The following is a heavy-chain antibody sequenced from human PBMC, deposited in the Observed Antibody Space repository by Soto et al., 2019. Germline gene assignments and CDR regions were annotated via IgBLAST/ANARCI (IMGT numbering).Heavy chain of an antibody. CDR2: ISTDNGNT. Sequence: QVQLVQSGAEVKKPGASVTVSCKASGYTFTNYGISWVRQAHGQGLEWMGWISTDNGNTNYAQKLQGRVTMTTDTPTSTAYMELRSLRSDDTAFYYCARSRLVRVGDAWGQGPMVTVSS. CDR3: ARSRLVRVGDA. J-gene: IGHJ5*01. V-gene: IGHV1-18*01. D-gene: IGHD6-6*01. CDR1: GYTFTNYG.